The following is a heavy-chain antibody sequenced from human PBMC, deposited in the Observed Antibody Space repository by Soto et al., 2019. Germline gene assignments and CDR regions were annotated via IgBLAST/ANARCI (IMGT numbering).Heavy chain of an antibody. J-gene: IGHJ4*02. D-gene: IGHD1-1*01. CDR2: IYAGSGKT. Sequence: QVHLVQSGAEVKKPGASVKVSCKASGYTFTGEPMHWVRQAPGQSLEWMGWIYAGSGKTTYSQRFQDRVTITRDTSADTAYMELNSLTLEDTAVYYCARDRDWTFDYWGQGTLVTVSS. CDR3: ARDRDWTFDY. CDR1: GYTFTGEP. V-gene: IGHV1-3*01.